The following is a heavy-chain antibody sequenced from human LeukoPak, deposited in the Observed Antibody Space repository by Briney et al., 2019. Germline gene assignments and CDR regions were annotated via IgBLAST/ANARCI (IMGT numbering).Heavy chain of an antibody. Sequence: RGSLRLSCAASGFTFITYAMSWVRQAPGKGLEWVSAISGSGGSTYYAGSVKGRLTISRDNSKNTLYVQMNSLRAEDTALYYCAKDRSNQASGYYLHDYWGQGTLVTVSS. D-gene: IGHD3-22*01. CDR1: GFTFITYA. V-gene: IGHV3-23*01. J-gene: IGHJ4*02. CDR3: AKDRSNQASGYYLHDY. CDR2: ISGSGGST.